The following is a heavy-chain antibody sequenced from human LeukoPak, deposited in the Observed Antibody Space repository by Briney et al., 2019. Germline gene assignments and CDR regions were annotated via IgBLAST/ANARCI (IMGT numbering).Heavy chain of an antibody. V-gene: IGHV3-7*01. CDR2: IKEDGSEK. D-gene: IGHD3-10*01. CDR3: ARDKEEMVRAPYAFGI. Sequence: LGGSLRLSCAASGFTFSGFWMSWVRQAPGKGLEWVANIKEDGSEKYYVDSVKGRFTISRDNAKNSLYLQMNSLRAEDTAVYYCARDKEEMVRAPYAFGIWGQGTMVTVSS. J-gene: IGHJ3*02. CDR1: GFTFSGFW.